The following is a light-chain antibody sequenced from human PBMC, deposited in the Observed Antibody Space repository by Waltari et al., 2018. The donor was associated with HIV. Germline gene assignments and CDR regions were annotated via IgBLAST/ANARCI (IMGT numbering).Light chain of an antibody. CDR3: CSYASNYILI. CDR2: DVS. J-gene: IGLJ2*01. V-gene: IGLV2-11*01. CDR1: SSDVGCYDY. Sequence: QSALTQPRPVSGSPGQSVTISCTGTSSDVGCYDYVSWYQQHPGKAPKVIISDVSRRPSGVPDRFSASKSGNTASLTISGLQAADEADYFCCSYASNYILIFGGGTKLTVL.